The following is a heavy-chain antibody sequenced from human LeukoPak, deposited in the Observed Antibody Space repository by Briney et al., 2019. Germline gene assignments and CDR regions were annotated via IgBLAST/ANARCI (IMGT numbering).Heavy chain of an antibody. D-gene: IGHD5-18*01. J-gene: IGHJ4*02. CDR2: ITTNGGST. CDR3: VKVLYSCGLSGFDC. Sequence: PGGSLRLSCSASGFTFSNYAMLWVRQAPGKGLEYVSAITTNGGSTYYADSVKGRFTISRVNSKNTLYLQMSSLRAEDTAVYDCVKVLYSCGLSGFDCWGQGTLVTVSS. V-gene: IGHV3-64D*06. CDR1: GFTFSNYA.